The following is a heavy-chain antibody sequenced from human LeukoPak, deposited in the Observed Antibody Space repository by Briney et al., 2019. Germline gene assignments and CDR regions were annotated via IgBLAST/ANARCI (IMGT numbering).Heavy chain of an antibody. CDR2: INSDGSST. J-gene: IGHJ4*02. Sequence: GGSLRLSCAASGFTFSSYWVHWVRQAPGKGLVWVSRINSDGSSTSYADSVKGRFTISRDNAKNTLYLQMNSLRAEDTAVYYCARQQDTAMATYYFDYWGQGTLVTVSS. CDR1: GFTFSSYW. CDR3: ARQQDTAMATYYFDY. D-gene: IGHD5-18*01. V-gene: IGHV3-74*01.